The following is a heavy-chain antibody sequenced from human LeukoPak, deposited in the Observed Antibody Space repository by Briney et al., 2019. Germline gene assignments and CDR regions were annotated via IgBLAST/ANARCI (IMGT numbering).Heavy chain of an antibody. V-gene: IGHV4-34*01. CDR2: INHSGST. CDR1: GGSFSGYY. J-gene: IGHJ5*02. Sequence: SETLSLTCAVYGGSFSGYYWSWIRQPPGKGLEWIGEINHSGSTNYNPSLKSRVTISVDTSKNQFSLKLSSVTAADTAVYYCARGVGWFDPWGQETLATVSS. CDR3: ARGVGWFDP.